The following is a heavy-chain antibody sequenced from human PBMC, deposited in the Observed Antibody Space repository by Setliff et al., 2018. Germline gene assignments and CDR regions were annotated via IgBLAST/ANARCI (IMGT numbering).Heavy chain of an antibody. CDR1: GGSISSYY. Sequence: SETLSLTCTVSGGSISSYYWSWIRQPPGKGLEWIGYIYYSGSTNYNPSLKSRVTISVDTSKNQFSLKLSSVTAADTAVYYCARDSPRPYDILTGYYPGWYFDLWGRGTLVTVSS. J-gene: IGHJ2*01. CDR2: IYYSGST. V-gene: IGHV4-59*01. CDR3: ARDSPRPYDILTGYYPGWYFDL. D-gene: IGHD3-9*01.